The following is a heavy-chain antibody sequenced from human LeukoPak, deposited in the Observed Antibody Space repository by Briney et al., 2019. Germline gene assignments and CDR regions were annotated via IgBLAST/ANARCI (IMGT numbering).Heavy chain of an antibody. V-gene: IGHV2-5*01. J-gene: IGHJ4*02. CDR2: IYWNDDK. Sequence: SGPTLVKPTQTLTLTCTFSGFSLSSSGVGVGWIRQPPGKALEWLALIYWNDDKRYSPSLKSRLTITKDTSKNQVVLTMTNMDPVDTATYYCAHSITKYSSSSLGYFDYWGQGTLVTVSS. CDR3: AHSITKYSSSSLGYFDY. CDR1: GFSLSSSGVG. D-gene: IGHD6-6*01.